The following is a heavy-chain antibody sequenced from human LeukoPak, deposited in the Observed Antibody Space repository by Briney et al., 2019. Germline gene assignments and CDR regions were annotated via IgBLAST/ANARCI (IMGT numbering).Heavy chain of an antibody. Sequence: GGSLRLSCAASGFTFSSYAMNWVRQAPGKGLEWVGRIKSKTDGGTTDYAAPVKDRFTISRDDSKNTLYLQMNSLRTEDTAVYYCTTVVAAAVNGWFDPWGQGTLVTVSS. CDR3: TTVVAAAVNGWFDP. V-gene: IGHV3-15*01. J-gene: IGHJ5*02. CDR2: IKSKTDGGTT. D-gene: IGHD6-13*01. CDR1: GFTFSSYA.